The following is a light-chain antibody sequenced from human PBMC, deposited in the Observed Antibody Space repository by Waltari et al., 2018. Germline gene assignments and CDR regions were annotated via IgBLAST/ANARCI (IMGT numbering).Light chain of an antibody. J-gene: IGKJ1*01. Sequence: EIVLTQSPGTLSLSPGERATLPCRASQSVSRSLAWYQQKPGQAPRLLIYGASNRATGIPDRFSGSRSGTDFSLTISRLEPEDFALYYCQHYVRLPATFGQGTKVEIK. V-gene: IGKV3-20*01. CDR3: QHYVRLPAT. CDR2: GAS. CDR1: QSVSRS.